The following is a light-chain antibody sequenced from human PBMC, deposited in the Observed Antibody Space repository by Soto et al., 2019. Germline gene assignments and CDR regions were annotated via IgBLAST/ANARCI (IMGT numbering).Light chain of an antibody. CDR2: GNS. CDR1: SSNIGAGYD. V-gene: IGLV1-40*01. Sequence: QSVLTQPPSVSGAPGQRVTISCTGSSSNIGAGYDVYWYQQLPGTAPKLLIYGNSNRPSGVPERFSGPKSATSASLAITGLQAEDEADYYCQSYDSSLTGAVFGGGTKLTVL. J-gene: IGLJ2*01. CDR3: QSYDSSLTGAV.